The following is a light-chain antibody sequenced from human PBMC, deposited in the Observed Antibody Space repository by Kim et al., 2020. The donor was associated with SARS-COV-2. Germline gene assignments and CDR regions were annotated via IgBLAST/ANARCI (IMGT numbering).Light chain of an antibody. Sequence: VPPGKTASITCSGDKLGDKYACWYQQKPGQSPVLVIYQDSKRPSGIPERFSGSNSGNTATLTISGTQAMDEADYYCQAWDSSTHVVFGGGTQLTVL. CDR3: QAWDSSTHVV. CDR2: QDS. J-gene: IGLJ2*01. V-gene: IGLV3-1*01. CDR1: KLGDKY.